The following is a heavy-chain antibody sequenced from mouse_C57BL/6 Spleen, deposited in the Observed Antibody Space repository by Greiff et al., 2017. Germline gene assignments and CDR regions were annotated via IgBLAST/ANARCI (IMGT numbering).Heavy chain of an antibody. CDR1: GFNIKDYY. CDR3: TRVYYGSFYAMDY. V-gene: IGHV14-1*01. J-gene: IGHJ4*01. D-gene: IGHD1-1*01. CDR2: IDPEDGDT. Sequence: VQLKESGAELVRPGASVKLSCTASGFNIKDYYMHWVKQRPEQGLEWIGRIDPEDGDTEYAPKFQGKATMTADTSSNTAYLQLSSLTSEDTAVYYCTRVYYGSFYAMDYWGQGTSVTVSS.